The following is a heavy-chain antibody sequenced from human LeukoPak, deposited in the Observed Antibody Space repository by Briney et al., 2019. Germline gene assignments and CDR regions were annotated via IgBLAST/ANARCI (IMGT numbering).Heavy chain of an antibody. Sequence: SETPSLPCTVPGGPISSGGYYWSWIPQHPGKGLEWIGYIYYSGITYYNPSLKSRVTISVDTSKNQFSLKLSSVSAADTAVYYCARYDSSGYYSRTLNWFDPWGQGTLVTVSS. CDR3: ARYDSSGYYSRTLNWFDP. CDR1: GGPISSGGYY. CDR2: IYYSGIT. D-gene: IGHD3-22*01. V-gene: IGHV4-31*03. J-gene: IGHJ5*02.